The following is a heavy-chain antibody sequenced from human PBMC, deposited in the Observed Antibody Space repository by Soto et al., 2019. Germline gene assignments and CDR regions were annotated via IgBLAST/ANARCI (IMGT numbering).Heavy chain of an antibody. CDR2: ISSSSSYI. Sequence: GWSRRLSWAASGLTFSSYSMNWVGQPPGKGLEWVSSISSSSSYIYYADSVKGRFTISRDNAKNSLYLQMNSLRAEDTAVYSCARGGATADAFDIWGQGTMVTVSS. V-gene: IGHV3-21*01. D-gene: IGHD5-18*01. CDR1: GLTFSSYS. J-gene: IGHJ3*02. CDR3: ARGGATADAFDI.